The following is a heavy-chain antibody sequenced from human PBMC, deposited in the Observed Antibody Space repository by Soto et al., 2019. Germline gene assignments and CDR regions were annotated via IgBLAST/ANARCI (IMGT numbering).Heavy chain of an antibody. CDR3: AKDLDYYDSSGYYNS. J-gene: IGHJ4*02. CDR1: GFPFSSYA. CDR2: ISGSGGST. Sequence: GGSLRLSCAASGFPFSSYAMSWVRQAPGKGLEWVSAISGSGGSTYYADSVKGRFTISRDNSKNTLYLQMNSLRAEDTAVYYCAKDLDYYDSSGYYNSWGQGTLVTVSS. D-gene: IGHD3-22*01. V-gene: IGHV3-23*01.